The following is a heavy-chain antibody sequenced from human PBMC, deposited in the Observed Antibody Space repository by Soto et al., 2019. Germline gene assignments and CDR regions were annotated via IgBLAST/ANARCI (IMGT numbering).Heavy chain of an antibody. D-gene: IGHD2-15*01. CDR1: GGSFSGYY. V-gene: IGHV4-34*01. J-gene: IGHJ5*02. CDR3: AREDIVLVVAATTENYNWFDP. CDR2: INHSGST. Sequence: QVQLQQWGAGLLKPSETLSLTCAVYGGSFSGYYWSWIRQPPGKGLEWIGEINHSGSTNYNPSLTSRVTISVDTPKNQFSLKMSSVTAADTAVYYCAREDIVLVVAATTENYNWFDPWGQGTLVTVSS.